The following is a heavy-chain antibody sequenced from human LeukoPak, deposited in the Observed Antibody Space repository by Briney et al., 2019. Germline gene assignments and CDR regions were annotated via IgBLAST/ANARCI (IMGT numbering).Heavy chain of an antibody. V-gene: IGHV3-23*01. Sequence: GGSLRLSCAASGFTFSSYAMSWVRQAPGKGLEWVSAISGSGGSTYYADSVKGRFTISRDNSKNTLYLQMNSLRAEDTAVYYYARPLLVSSGWTHFDYWGQGTLVTVSS. J-gene: IGHJ4*02. CDR2: ISGSGGST. CDR3: ARPLLVSSGWTHFDY. CDR1: GFTFSSYA. D-gene: IGHD6-19*01.